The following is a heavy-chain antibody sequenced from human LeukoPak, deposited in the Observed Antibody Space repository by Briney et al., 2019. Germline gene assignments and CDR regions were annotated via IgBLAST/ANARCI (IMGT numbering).Heavy chain of an antibody. CDR2: INPNSGGT. CDR3: ARGLSDIPLLSYYYYYYMDV. D-gene: IGHD2-21*01. CDR1: GYTFTGYY. J-gene: IGHJ6*03. Sequence: GASVKVSCKASGYTFTGYYMHWVRQAPGQGLEWMGWINPNSGGTNYAQKFQGRVTMTRDTSISTAYMELSSLRSEDTAVYYCARGLSDIPLLSYYYYYYMDVWGKGTTVTVS. V-gene: IGHV1-2*02.